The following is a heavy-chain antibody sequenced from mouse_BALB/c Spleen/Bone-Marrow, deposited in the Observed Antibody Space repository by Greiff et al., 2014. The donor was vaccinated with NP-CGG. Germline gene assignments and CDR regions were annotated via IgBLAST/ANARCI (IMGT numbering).Heavy chain of an antibody. D-gene: IGHD1-1*01. V-gene: IGHV1S34*01. CDR3: ARSEGIYYYGNSYALDY. J-gene: IGHJ2*02. CDR1: DYSFTDYY. CDR2: ISCYNGAT. Sequence: LVKTGASVKISCKASDYSFTDYYMHWVKQTHGKSLEWIGYISCYNGATSYNQKFKGKATFTVDTSSSTAYMQFSSLTSEDSAVYYCARSEGIYYYGNSYALDYWGQGTSLTVSS.